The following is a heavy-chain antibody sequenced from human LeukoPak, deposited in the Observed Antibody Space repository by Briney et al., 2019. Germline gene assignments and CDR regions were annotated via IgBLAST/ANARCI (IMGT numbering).Heavy chain of an antibody. D-gene: IGHD3-22*01. CDR1: GYTFTGYY. V-gene: IGHV1-2*02. CDR2: ISPNSGGT. Sequence: GASVKVSCKASGYTFTGYYMHWVRQAPGQGLEWMGWISPNSGGTNSAQKFQGRVTMTRDTSISTAYMELSRLRPDDTAVYFCARDHISGYYPDYWGQGTLVTVSS. J-gene: IGHJ4*02. CDR3: ARDHISGYYPDY.